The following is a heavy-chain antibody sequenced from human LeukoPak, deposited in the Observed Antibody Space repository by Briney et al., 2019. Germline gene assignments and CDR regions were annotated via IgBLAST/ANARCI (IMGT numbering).Heavy chain of an antibody. CDR3: ARADTVVINYFDY. J-gene: IGHJ4*02. D-gene: IGHD4-23*01. V-gene: IGHV4-59*06. CDR2: IYYSGST. Sequence: SETLSLTCTVSGGSISSYYWSWIRQHPGKGLEWIGYIYYSGSTYYNPSLKSRVTISVDTSKNQFSLKLSSVTAADTAVYYCARADTVVINYFDYWGQGTLVTVSS. CDR1: GGSISSYY.